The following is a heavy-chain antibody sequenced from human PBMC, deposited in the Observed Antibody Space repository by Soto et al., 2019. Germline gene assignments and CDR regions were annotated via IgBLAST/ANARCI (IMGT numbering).Heavy chain of an antibody. Sequence: GGSLRRSCAASGFPVSSYAIHWVRHAPGKGLEWVTVTSYDGSNKYYADSVRGRFTISRDNSKNTLYLQMSSLRAEDTAVYYCARDRSIAAADPFDYWGQGTLVTVSS. D-gene: IGHD6-13*01. J-gene: IGHJ4*02. V-gene: IGHV3-30*04. CDR2: TSYDGSNK. CDR1: GFPVSSYA. CDR3: ARDRSIAAADPFDY.